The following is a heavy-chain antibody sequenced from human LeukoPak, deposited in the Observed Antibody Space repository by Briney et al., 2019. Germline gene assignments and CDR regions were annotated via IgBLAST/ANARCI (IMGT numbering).Heavy chain of an antibody. V-gene: IGHV3-48*03. D-gene: IGHD6-13*01. CDR2: ISSSGSTI. J-gene: IGHJ4*02. Sequence: PGGSLRLSCAASGFTFSSYEMNWVRQAPGKGLEWVSYISSSGSTIYYADSVKGRFTISRDNAKNSLYLQMNSLRAEDTAVYYCARAGHSSSWYDYWGQGTLVTVSS. CDR1: GFTFSSYE. CDR3: ARAGHSSSWYDY.